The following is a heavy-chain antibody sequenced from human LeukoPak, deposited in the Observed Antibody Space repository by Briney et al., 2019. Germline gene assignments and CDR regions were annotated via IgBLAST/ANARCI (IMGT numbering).Heavy chain of an antibody. CDR1: GFTFSSYA. V-gene: IGHV3-23*01. D-gene: IGHD3-3*01. Sequence: GGSLRLSGAASGFTFSSYAMSWVRQAPGKGLEWVSAISGSGGSTYYADSVKGRFTISRDNSKNTLYLQMNSLRAEDTAVYYCAKDLRDFWSGFWFDPWGQGTLVTVSS. CDR3: AKDLRDFWSGFWFDP. J-gene: IGHJ5*02. CDR2: ISGSGGST.